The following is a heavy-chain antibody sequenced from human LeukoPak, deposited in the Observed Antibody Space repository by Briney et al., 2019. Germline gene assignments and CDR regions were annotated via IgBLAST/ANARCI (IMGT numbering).Heavy chain of an antibody. CDR2: IKSKTDGGTT. CDR1: GFTFSNYW. CDR3: TTDLVGASNYYYYYYMDV. V-gene: IGHV3-15*01. J-gene: IGHJ6*03. D-gene: IGHD1-26*01. Sequence: GGSLRLSCEGSGFTFSNYWMTWVRQAPGKGLEWVGRIKSKTDGGTTDYAAPVKGRFTISRDDSKNTLYLQMNSLKTEDTAVYYCTTDLVGASNYYYYYYMDVWGKGTTVTVSS.